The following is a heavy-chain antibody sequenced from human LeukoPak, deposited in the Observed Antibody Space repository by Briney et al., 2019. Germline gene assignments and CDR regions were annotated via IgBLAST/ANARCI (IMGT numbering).Heavy chain of an antibody. J-gene: IGHJ4*02. CDR3: ARGRGSPIWEDYFDY. Sequence: GGSLRLSCAASGFTFSSYGMHWVRQAPGKGLEWVAVIWYDGSNKYYADSVKGRFTISRDNSKNTLYLQMNSLRAEDTAVYYCARGRGSPIWEDYFDYWGQGTLVTVSS. CDR1: GFTFSSYG. CDR2: IWYDGSNK. D-gene: IGHD1-26*01. V-gene: IGHV3-33*01.